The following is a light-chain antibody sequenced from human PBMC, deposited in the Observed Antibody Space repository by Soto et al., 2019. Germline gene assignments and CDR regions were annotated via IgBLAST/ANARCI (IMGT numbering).Light chain of an antibody. CDR2: GAS. V-gene: IGKV3-20*01. J-gene: IGKJ4*01. CDR1: QSVSSTS. CDR3: QQYNDWPLT. Sequence: EMVLPQSARTLSLSPGERATLSCRASQSVSSTSLAWYQQKPGQAPRLLMYGASSRATGIPARFSGSGSGTEFTLTIISLQSEDSAVYYCQQYNDWPLTFGGGTKVDIK.